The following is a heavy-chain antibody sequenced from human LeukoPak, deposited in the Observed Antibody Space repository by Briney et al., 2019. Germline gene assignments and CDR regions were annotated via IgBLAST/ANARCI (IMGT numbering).Heavy chain of an antibody. V-gene: IGHV3-9*01. Sequence: GGSLRLSCAASGFTFDDYAMHWVRQAPGKGLEWVSGISLNSGSIGYADSVKGRFTISRDNAKNSLYLQMNSLRAEDTALYYCAKDIENVPTTALDYWGQGTLVTVSS. J-gene: IGHJ4*02. D-gene: IGHD1-14*01. CDR1: GFTFDDYA. CDR2: ISLNSGSI. CDR3: AKDIENVPTTALDY.